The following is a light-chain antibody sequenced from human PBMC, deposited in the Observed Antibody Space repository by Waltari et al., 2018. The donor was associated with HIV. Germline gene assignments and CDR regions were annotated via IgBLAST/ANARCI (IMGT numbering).Light chain of an antibody. V-gene: IGLV1-40*01. J-gene: IGLJ2*01. CDR1: RSNIGAGYF. CDR3: QSYDSSLRASV. CDR2: SDI. Sequence: QSALTQPPSVSGAPGQRVTISCTGNRSNIGAGYFVHWYQHLPGTAPKLLVYSDINRPSGVPDRVSVSKSGTSASLVITGLQAEDEADYYCQSYDSSLRASVFGGGTKLTVL.